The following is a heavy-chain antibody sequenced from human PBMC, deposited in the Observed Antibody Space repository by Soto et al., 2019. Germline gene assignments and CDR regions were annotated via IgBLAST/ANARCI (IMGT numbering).Heavy chain of an antibody. J-gene: IGHJ4*02. Sequence: EVQLMESGGGLVQPGGSLRLSCAASGFTFTFYTFNWVRQAPGKGLEWVSYISHDGGTISYADSVKGRFTISRDNAKNSLFMQMNSLRAEDTGVYYCARTIRGYSYGSDYWGQGTLVTVSS. V-gene: IGHV3-48*01. D-gene: IGHD5-18*01. CDR1: GFTFTFYT. CDR2: ISHDGGTI. CDR3: ARTIRGYSYGSDY.